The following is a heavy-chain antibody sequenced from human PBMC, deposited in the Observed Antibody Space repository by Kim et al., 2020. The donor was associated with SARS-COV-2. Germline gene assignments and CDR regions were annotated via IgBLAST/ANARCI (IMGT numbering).Heavy chain of an antibody. CDR2: INHSGST. CDR3: ARYLPEYYYYGMDV. J-gene: IGHJ6*02. V-gene: IGHV4-34*01. Sequence: SETLSLTCAVYGGSFSGYYWSWIRQPPGKGLEWIGEINHSGSTNYNPSRKSRVTISVDTSKNQFSLKLSSVTAADTAVYYCARYLPEYYYYGMDVWGQGTTVTVSS. CDR1: GGSFSGYY.